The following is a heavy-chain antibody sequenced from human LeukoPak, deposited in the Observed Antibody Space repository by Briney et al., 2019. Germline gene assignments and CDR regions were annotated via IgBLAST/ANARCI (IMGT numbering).Heavy chain of an antibody. CDR1: GYTFTSYT. V-gene: IGHV1-3*01. CDR3: ARDEARPHPSYYYYYGMDV. D-gene: IGHD6-6*01. Sequence: GASVKVSCKASGYTFTSYTMHWVRQAPGQRLEWMGWINAGNGNTKYSQKFQGRVTITRDTSASTAYMELSSLRSEDTAVYYCARDEARPHPSYYYYYGMDVWGQGTTVTVSS. CDR2: INAGNGNT. J-gene: IGHJ6*02.